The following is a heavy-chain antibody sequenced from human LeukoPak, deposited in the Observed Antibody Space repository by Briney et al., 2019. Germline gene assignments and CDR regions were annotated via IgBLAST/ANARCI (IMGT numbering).Heavy chain of an antibody. Sequence: GGSLRLSCAASGFTFSSYSMNWVRQAPGKGLKWVSSISSSSSYIYYADSVKGRFTISRDNAKNSLYLQMNSLRAEDTAVYYCARVAAAGRDYWGQGTLVTVSS. CDR3: ARVAAAGRDY. V-gene: IGHV3-21*01. J-gene: IGHJ4*02. D-gene: IGHD6-13*01. CDR2: ISSSSSYI. CDR1: GFTFSSYS.